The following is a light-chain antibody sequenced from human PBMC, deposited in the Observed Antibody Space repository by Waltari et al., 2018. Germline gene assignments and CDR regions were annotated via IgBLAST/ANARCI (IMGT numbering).Light chain of an antibody. CDR1: QRVSSNY. J-gene: IGKJ2*01. V-gene: IGKV3-20*01. CDR3: QQYGTPQGYI. CDR2: GAS. Sequence: EIVLTQSPGTLSLSPGETATLSCRANQRVSSNYFAWYQKKAGQSTRLLIYGASNRASGVPDRFSGRVSGAEFTLTISRLDPEDFAVYYCQQYGTPQGYIFGQGTKLEIK.